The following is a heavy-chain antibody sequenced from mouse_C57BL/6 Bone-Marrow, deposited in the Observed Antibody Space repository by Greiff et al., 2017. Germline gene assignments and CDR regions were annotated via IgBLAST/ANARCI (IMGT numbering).Heavy chain of an antibody. Sequence: VQLQQSGAELVRPGASVKLSCTASGFNIKDDYIHWVKQRPEQGLEWIGWIDPEIGDTEYASKFQGKATITSDTSSNTAYLQLSSLTSVDTAVYYCSSFDGNYFDFWGQGTPLTVAS. J-gene: IGHJ2*01. V-gene: IGHV14-4*01. CDR1: GFNIKDDY. CDR2: IDPEIGDT. D-gene: IGHD2-3*01. CDR3: SSFDGNYFDF.